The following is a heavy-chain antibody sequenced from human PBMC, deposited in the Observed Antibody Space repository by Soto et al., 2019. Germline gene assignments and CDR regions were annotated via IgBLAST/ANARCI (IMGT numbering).Heavy chain of an antibody. CDR3: ARLVTYSSGWYGWFDP. CDR1: GYSFTSYW. D-gene: IGHD6-19*01. V-gene: IGHV5-51*01. Sequence: GESLKISCKGSGYSFTSYWIGWVRQMPGKGLEWMGIIYPGDSDTRYSPSFQGQVTISADKSISTAYLQWSSLKASDTAMYYCARLVTYSSGWYGWFDPWGQGTLVTVS. CDR2: IYPGDSDT. J-gene: IGHJ5*02.